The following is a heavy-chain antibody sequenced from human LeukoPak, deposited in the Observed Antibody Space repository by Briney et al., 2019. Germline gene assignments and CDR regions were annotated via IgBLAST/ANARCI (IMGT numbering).Heavy chain of an antibody. CDR1: GFTFDDYA. CDR3: ATLQAPLDY. CDR2: ISWNSGSI. Sequence: GGSLRLSCAASGFTFDDYAMHWVRHAPGKGLEWVSGISWNSGSIGYADSVKGRFTISRDNAKNSLYLQMNSLRAEDTALYYCATLQAPLDYWGQGTLVTASS. J-gene: IGHJ4*02. V-gene: IGHV3-9*01. D-gene: IGHD4-11*01.